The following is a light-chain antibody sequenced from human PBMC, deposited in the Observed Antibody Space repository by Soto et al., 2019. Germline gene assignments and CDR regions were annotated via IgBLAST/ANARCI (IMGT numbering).Light chain of an antibody. CDR3: QHYGRSAIFT. V-gene: IGKV3-20*01. Sequence: EIVLTQSPGTLSLSPGERATLSCRASQSLSSNYLAWYQQKPGQAPRLLIYGASSRASGIPDRFSGSGSGTDFTLTLSILEPEDFAVYYCQHYGRSAIFTLGPGTTV. CDR2: GAS. CDR1: QSLSSNY. J-gene: IGKJ3*01.